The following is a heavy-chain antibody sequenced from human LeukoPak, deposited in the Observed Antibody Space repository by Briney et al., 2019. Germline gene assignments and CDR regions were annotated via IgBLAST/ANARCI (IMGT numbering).Heavy chain of an antibody. V-gene: IGHV4-39*01. CDR3: ARQEGGLGYCSSTSCYAFDY. CDR2: IYYSGST. J-gene: IGHJ4*02. D-gene: IGHD2-2*01. Sequence: SETLSLTCTVSGGSISSSSYYWGWIRQPPGKGLEWTGSIYYSGSTYYNPSLKSRVTISVDTSKNQFSLKLSSVTAADTAVYYCARQEGGLGYCSSTSCYAFDYWGQGTLVTVSS. CDR1: GGSISSSSYY.